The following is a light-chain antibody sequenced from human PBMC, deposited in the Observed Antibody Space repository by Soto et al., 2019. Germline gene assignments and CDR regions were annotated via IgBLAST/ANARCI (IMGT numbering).Light chain of an antibody. J-gene: IGKJ1*01. Sequence: DIQMTQSPSSLSASVGDSVTITCRTSQTINNYLNWYQQKPGKAPKLLIYAASTLQRGVPSRFSGSGSGTDFTLTISSLQSEDFAVYYCQQYNNWPRTFGQGTNVDIK. V-gene: IGKV1-39*01. CDR3: QQYNNWPRT. CDR1: QTINNY. CDR2: AAS.